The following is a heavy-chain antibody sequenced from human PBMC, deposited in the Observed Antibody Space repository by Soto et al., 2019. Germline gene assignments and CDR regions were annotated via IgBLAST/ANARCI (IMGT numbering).Heavy chain of an antibody. Sequence: ASVKVSCKASGYTFTSYAMHWVRQAPVQRLEWMGWINAGNGNTKYSQKFQGRVTITRDTSASTAYMELSSLRSEDTALYYCESRMFRGVIPRHYYYYGMDVWGQGTTVTAP. CDR3: ESRMFRGVIPRHYYYYGMDV. CDR1: GYTFTSYA. V-gene: IGHV1-3*01. D-gene: IGHD3-10*01. CDR2: INAGNGNT. J-gene: IGHJ6*02.